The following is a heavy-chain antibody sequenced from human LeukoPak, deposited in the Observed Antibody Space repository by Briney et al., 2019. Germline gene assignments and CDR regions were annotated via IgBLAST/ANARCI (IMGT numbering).Heavy chain of an antibody. J-gene: IGHJ5*02. CDR3: ARDQAYCSGGSCYLVWFDP. Sequence: SETLSLTCTVSGYSISSGYYWGWIRQPPGKGLEWIGSIYHSGGTYYNPSLKSRVTISVDTSKNQFSLKLSSVTAADTAVYYCARDQAYCSGGSCYLVWFDPWGQGTLVTVSS. CDR1: GYSISSGYY. D-gene: IGHD2-15*01. V-gene: IGHV4-38-2*02. CDR2: IYHSGGT.